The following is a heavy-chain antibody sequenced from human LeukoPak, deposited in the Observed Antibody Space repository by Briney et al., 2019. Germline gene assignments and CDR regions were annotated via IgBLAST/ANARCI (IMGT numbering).Heavy chain of an antibody. V-gene: IGHV5-51*01. D-gene: IGHD3-9*01. CDR2: IYPGDSDT. CDR1: GYSFTSYW. J-gene: IGHJ5*02. Sequence: GESLKISCKGSGYSFTSYWIGWVRQMPGKGLEWMGIIYPGDSDTRYSPSFQGQVTISADKSISTAYLQWSSLKASDTAMYYCARLDYDILTGYYTSHNWFDPWGQGTLVTVSS. CDR3: ARLDYDILTGYYTSHNWFDP.